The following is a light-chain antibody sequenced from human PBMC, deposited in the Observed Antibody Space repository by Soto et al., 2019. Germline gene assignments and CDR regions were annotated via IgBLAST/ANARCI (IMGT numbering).Light chain of an antibody. J-gene: IGLJ1*01. V-gene: IGLV2-14*01. Sequence: QSVLTQPASVSGSLGQSITISCTGTSSDVGEYNYVSWYQQHPGKAPKLMIYEVRNRPSGVSNRFSGSKSGNTASLTISGLQPEDEADYYCSSYTRTSTLYVFGTGTKVTVL. CDR1: SSDVGEYNY. CDR2: EVR. CDR3: SSYTRTSTLYV.